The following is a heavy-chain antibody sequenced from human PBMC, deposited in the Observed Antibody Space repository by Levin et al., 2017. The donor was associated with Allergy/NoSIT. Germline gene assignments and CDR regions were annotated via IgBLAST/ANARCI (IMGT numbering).Heavy chain of an antibody. CDR2: IWYDGYTK. J-gene: IGHJ4*02. V-gene: IGHV3-33*07. D-gene: IGHD5-18*01. CDR1: GFTFSSYG. CDR3: ARGRGYSYEIIDY. Sequence: GESLKISCAASGFTFSSYGMYWVRQAPGKGLEWVAVIWYDGYTKYYADSVKGRFTISRDNSKNTLYMQMNSLRAEDTAVYYCARGRGYSYEIIDYWGQGTLVTVSS.